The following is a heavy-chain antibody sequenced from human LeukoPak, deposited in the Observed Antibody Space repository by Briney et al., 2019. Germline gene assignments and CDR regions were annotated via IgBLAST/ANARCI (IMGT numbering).Heavy chain of an antibody. CDR3: ARDDCSSTSCYPGDYYYYGMDV. Sequence: EGSLRLSCAASGFTFSSYWMSWVRQAPGKGLEWVANIKQDGSEKYYVDSVKGRFTISRDNAKNSLYLQMNSLRAEDTAVYYCARDDCSSTSCYPGDYYYYGMDVWGQGTTVTVSS. CDR2: IKQDGSEK. D-gene: IGHD2-2*01. V-gene: IGHV3-7*01. CDR1: GFTFSSYW. J-gene: IGHJ6*02.